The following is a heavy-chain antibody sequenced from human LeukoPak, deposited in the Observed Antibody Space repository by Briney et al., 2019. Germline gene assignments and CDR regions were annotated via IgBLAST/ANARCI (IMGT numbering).Heavy chain of an antibody. CDR2: IIPILGIA. Sequence: ASVKVSCKASGGTFSSYAISWVRQAPGQGLEWMGRIIPILGIADYAQKFQGRVTITADKSTSTAYMELSSLRSEDTAVYYCARGCIVGATFSPENYYGMDVWGQGTTVTVSS. CDR3: ARGCIVGATFSPENYYGMDV. J-gene: IGHJ6*02. V-gene: IGHV1-69*04. D-gene: IGHD1-26*01. CDR1: GGTFSSYA.